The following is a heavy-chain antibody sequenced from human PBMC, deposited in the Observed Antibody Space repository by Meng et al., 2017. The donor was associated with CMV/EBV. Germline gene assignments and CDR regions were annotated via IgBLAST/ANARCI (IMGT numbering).Heavy chain of an antibody. V-gene: IGHV1-8*01. CDR3: ARGRGVVPAAIVQNWFDP. J-gene: IGHJ5*02. Sequence: ASVKVSCKASGYTFTSYDINWVRQATGQGLEWMGWMNPNSGNTVYAQKFQGRVTMTRNTSISTAYMELSSLRSEDTAVYYCARGRGVVPAAIVQNWFDPWGQGTLVTVSS. D-gene: IGHD2-2*01. CDR1: GYTFTSYD. CDR2: MNPNSGNT.